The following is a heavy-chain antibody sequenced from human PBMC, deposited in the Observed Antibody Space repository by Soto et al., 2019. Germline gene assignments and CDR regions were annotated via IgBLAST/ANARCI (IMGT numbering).Heavy chain of an antibody. CDR3: ASDPPPPDY. Sequence: QVQLVQSGAEVKKPGSSVKVSCKASGYTFASYAISWMRQAPGQGLEWMGWISAYHGNTNYAQKLQGKVTMTTATSTSTAYMKLRSLRSDATAVYYCASDPPPPDYWGQGTLVTVSS. CDR1: GYTFASYA. J-gene: IGHJ4*02. CDR2: ISAYHGNT. V-gene: IGHV1-18*01.